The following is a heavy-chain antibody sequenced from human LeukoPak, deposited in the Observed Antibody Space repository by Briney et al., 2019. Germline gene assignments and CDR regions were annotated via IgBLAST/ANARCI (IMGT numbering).Heavy chain of an antibody. CDR3: ARVPHYYFGYGYFDT. J-gene: IGHJ4*02. CDR1: GGSFSGSY. Sequence: PSETLSLTCVVYGGSFSGSYWSWHRPPPGKGLEWIGEIDQSGTTNYNPSLKSRVTISIDTSKKQFSLTLTSMTAADTAVYYCARVPHYYFGYGYFDTWGQGTRVTVSS. CDR2: IDQSGTT. D-gene: IGHD3-10*01. V-gene: IGHV4-34*01.